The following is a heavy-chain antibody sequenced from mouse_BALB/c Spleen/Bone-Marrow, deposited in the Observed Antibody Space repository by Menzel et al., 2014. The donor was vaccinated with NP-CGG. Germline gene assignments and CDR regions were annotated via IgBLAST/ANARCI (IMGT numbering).Heavy chain of an antibody. CDR3: ARGGGHYFDY. CDR1: GYTFTSYI. J-gene: IGHJ2*01. Sequence: VQLKQSGPELVKPGASVKMSCKASGYTFTSYILHLVKQKPGQGLEWIGYINPYNDGTKYNEKFKGKATLTSDKFSSATYMELSSLTSEDSAVYYCARGGGHYFDYWGQGTTLTVSS. V-gene: IGHV1-14*01. CDR2: INPYNDGT.